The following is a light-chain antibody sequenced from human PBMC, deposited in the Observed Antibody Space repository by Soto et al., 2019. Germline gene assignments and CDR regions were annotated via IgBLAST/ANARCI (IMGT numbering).Light chain of an antibody. J-gene: IGLJ1*01. CDR1: SSDVGAYNY. CDR2: EVS. Sequence: QSVLTQPPSASGSPGQSVTISCTGTSSDVGAYNYVSWYQQLPGKAPKLMIYEVSKRPSGVPDRFSGSKSGNTASLTVSGLPAEDEADAYCTSYAGTYSFFYVFGTGTKVTVL. CDR3: TSYAGTYSFFYV. V-gene: IGLV2-8*01.